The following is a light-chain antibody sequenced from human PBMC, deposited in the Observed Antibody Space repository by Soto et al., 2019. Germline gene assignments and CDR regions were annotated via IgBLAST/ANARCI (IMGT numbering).Light chain of an antibody. CDR2: DAS. J-gene: IGKJ2*01. CDR1: QSISRS. V-gene: IGKV3-15*01. CDR3: HQYNSWPPGT. Sequence: EIVTTQSPATLSVSPGERATLSCRASQSISRSLAWYQQKPGQAPRLLISDASTRATGIPARFSGSGSGTEFTLTISSLQSEDFALYYCHQYNSWPPGTFGQGTKVDI.